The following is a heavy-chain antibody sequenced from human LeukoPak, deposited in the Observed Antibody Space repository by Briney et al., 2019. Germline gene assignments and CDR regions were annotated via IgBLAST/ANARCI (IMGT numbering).Heavy chain of an antibody. CDR2: IYHSGST. Sequence: SETLSLTCTVSGYSISSGYYWGWIRQPPEKGLEWIGSIYHSGSTYYNPSLKSRVTISVDTSKNQFPLKLSSVTAADTAVYYCARSEIGDYVWGTYPDYFDYWGQGTLVTVSS. CDR1: GYSISSGYY. D-gene: IGHD3-16*02. CDR3: ARSEIGDYVWGTYPDYFDY. V-gene: IGHV4-38-2*02. J-gene: IGHJ4*02.